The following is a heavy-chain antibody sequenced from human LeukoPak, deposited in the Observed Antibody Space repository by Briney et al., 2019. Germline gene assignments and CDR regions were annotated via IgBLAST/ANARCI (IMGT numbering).Heavy chain of an antibody. CDR2: ISGSSSYI. V-gene: IGHV3-21*04. Sequence: PGGSLRLSCAASGFTFSSYSMNWVRQAPGKGLEWVSSISGSSSYIYYADSVKGRFTISRDNSKSTLYLQMNSLRAEDAAVYFCAKAPVTSCRGAYCYPFDSWGQGTLVTVSS. CDR3: AKAPVTSCRGAYCYPFDS. J-gene: IGHJ4*02. D-gene: IGHD2-21*01. CDR1: GFTFSSYS.